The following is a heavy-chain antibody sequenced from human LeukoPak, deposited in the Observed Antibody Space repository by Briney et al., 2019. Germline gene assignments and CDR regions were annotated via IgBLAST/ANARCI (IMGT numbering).Heavy chain of an antibody. CDR2: ISYDGSNK. CDR3: AKDWIVGATGH. Sequence: GGSLRLSCAASGFTFSSYAMHWVRQAPGKGLEWVAVISYDGSNKYYADSVKGRFTISRDNSKNTLYLQMNSLRAEDTAVYYCAKDWIVGATGHWGQGTLVTVSS. J-gene: IGHJ4*02. V-gene: IGHV3-30-3*01. CDR1: GFTFSSYA. D-gene: IGHD1-26*01.